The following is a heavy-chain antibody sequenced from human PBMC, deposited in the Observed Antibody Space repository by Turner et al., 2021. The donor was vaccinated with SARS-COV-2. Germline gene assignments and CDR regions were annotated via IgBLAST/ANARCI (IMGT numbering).Heavy chain of an antibody. J-gene: IGHJ5*02. CDR2: ISSSSSYI. CDR1: RFTFSSYA. V-gene: IGHV3-21*01. CDR3: ARGTYYYDSSVYSGTNWFDP. D-gene: IGHD3-22*01. Sequence: EVQLLESGGGLVQPGGSLRLSCAASRFTFSSYAMSWVRQAPGKGLEWVSAISSSSSYIYYADSVKGRFTISRDNAKNSLYLQMNSLRAEDTAVYYCARGTYYYDSSVYSGTNWFDPWGQGTLVTVSS.